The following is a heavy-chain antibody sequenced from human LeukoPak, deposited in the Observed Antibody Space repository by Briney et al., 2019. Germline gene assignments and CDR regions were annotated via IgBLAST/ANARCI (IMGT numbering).Heavy chain of an antibody. V-gene: IGHV3-74*01. CDR3: ARGGRYFDWLPHDY. J-gene: IGHJ4*02. CDR2: IYSDGSGT. D-gene: IGHD3-9*01. Sequence: PGGSLRLSCAASGFIFSSSWMHWVRQAPGKGLVWVSLIYSDGSGTTYADPVKGRFTISRDNAKNTLYLQMNSLRAEDTAVYFCARGGRYFDWLPHDYWGQGSLVTVSS. CDR1: GFIFSSSW.